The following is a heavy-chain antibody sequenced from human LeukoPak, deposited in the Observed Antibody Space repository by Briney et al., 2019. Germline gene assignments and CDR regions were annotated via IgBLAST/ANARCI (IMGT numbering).Heavy chain of an antibody. CDR1: GVTLSSYA. CDR2: ISYDGSSK. Sequence: PGGSLRLSCAASGVTLSSYAMSWARQAPGKGLEWVAVISYDGSSKYYADSVKGRFTISRDNSINALYLQMNSLRLDDTAVYYCVGEIGPRSFDYWGQGTLVTVSS. D-gene: IGHD3-16*01. CDR3: VGEIGPRSFDY. V-gene: IGHV3-30-3*01. J-gene: IGHJ4*02.